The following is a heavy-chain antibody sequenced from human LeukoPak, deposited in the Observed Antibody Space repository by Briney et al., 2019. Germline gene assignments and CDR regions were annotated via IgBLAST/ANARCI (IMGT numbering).Heavy chain of an antibody. Sequence: SETLSLTCAVYGGSFSGYYWSWIRQPPGKELEWIGEINHSGSTNYNPSLKSRVTISVDTSKNQFSLKLSSVTAADTAVYYCARSPRRYYFDYCGQGTLVTVSS. CDR1: GGSFSGYY. CDR2: INHSGST. J-gene: IGHJ4*02. CDR3: ARSPRRYYFDY. V-gene: IGHV4-34*01.